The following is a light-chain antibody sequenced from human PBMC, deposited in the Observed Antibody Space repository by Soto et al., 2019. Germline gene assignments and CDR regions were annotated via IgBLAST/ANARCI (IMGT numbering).Light chain of an antibody. Sequence: SALTQPASVSASPGQSITISCTGTRSDVGGYNYVSWYQQHPGKAPRLMIYEVSNRPSGVSNRFSGSKSGNTASLSISGLQAEDEADYYCSSYTSSSTQAFGTGTKVTVL. V-gene: IGLV2-14*01. CDR1: RSDVGGYNY. CDR3: SSYTSSSTQA. CDR2: EVS. J-gene: IGLJ1*01.